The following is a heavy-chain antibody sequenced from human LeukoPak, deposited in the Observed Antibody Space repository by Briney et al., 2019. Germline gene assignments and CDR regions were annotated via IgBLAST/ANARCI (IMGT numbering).Heavy chain of an antibody. Sequence: GGSLRLSCAASGFTFSGYAMSWVRQAPGKGLEWVSAISGSGGSTYYADSVKGRFTISRDNSKNTLYLQMNSLRAEDTAVYYCAKGGSRYDILTGYLRQPPEYFQHWGQGTLVTVSS. V-gene: IGHV3-23*01. CDR1: GFTFSGYA. CDR2: ISGSGGST. J-gene: IGHJ1*01. CDR3: AKGGSRYDILTGYLRQPPEYFQH. D-gene: IGHD3-9*01.